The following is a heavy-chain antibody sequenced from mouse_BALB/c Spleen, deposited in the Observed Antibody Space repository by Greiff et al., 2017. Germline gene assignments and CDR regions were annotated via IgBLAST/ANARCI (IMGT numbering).Heavy chain of an antibody. D-gene: IGHD2-1*01. J-gene: IGHJ2*01. CDR2: ISYSGST. CDR3: ARGHGNYLYYSDY. CDR1: GYSITSDYA. Sequence: EVQLVESGPGLVKPSQSLSLTCTVTGYSITSDYAWNWIRQFPGNKLEWMGYISYSGSTSYNPSLKSRISITRDTSKNQFFLQLNSVTTEDTATYDSARGHGNYLYYSDYWGQGTTLTDSS. V-gene: IGHV3-2*02.